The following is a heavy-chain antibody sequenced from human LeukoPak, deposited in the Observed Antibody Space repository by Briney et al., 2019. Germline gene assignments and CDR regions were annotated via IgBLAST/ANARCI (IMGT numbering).Heavy chain of an antibody. V-gene: IGHV4-59*01. Sequence: SVTRSLTCTVSGGSISSNYWSWIRQPPGKGLEWIGYIYYSGSTNYNPSLKSRVSISVDTSKNQFSLKLSSVTAADTAVYYCARVRRGYSYGLDYWGQGTLVTVSS. D-gene: IGHD5-18*01. J-gene: IGHJ4*02. CDR2: IYYSGST. CDR1: GGSISSNY. CDR3: ARVRRGYSYGLDY.